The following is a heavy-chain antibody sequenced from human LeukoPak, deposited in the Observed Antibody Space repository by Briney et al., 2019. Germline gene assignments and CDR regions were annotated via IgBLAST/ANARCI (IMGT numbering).Heavy chain of an antibody. CDR3: IILTLVTAPRHYMDV. CDR2: IHPHGSEE. V-gene: IGHV3-7*01. Sequence: GGSLRLSCAASGFTLSRFWMTWVRQAPGKGLEWVANIHPHGSEEYYVDSVKGRFTISRDNAENSLYLQMDSLRAEDTAVYYCIILTLVTAPRHYMDVWGKGTTVTVSS. J-gene: IGHJ6*03. CDR1: GFTLSRFW. D-gene: IGHD2-21*02.